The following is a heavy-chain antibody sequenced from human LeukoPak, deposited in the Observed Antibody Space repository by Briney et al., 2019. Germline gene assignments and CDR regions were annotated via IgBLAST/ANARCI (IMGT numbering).Heavy chain of an antibody. CDR3: ARDRPPGAVAGTRHYYYYMDV. CDR1: GGSISSYY. Sequence: SETLSLTCTASGGSISSYYWSWIRRTAGKGLEWIGRIYTSGSTNYNPSLKSRVTMSVDTSKNQFSLKLSSVTAADTAVYYCARDRPPGAVAGTRHYYYYMDVWGKGTTVTVSS. J-gene: IGHJ6*03. V-gene: IGHV4-4*07. CDR2: IYTSGST. D-gene: IGHD6-19*01.